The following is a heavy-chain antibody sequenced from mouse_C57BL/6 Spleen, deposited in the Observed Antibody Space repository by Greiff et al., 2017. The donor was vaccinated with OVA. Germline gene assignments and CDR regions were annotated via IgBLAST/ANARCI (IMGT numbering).Heavy chain of an antibody. J-gene: IGHJ2*01. CDR3: ARWGVTFDY. CDR2: IYPGSGNT. V-gene: IGHV1-66*01. Sequence: QVQLQQSGPELVKPGASVKISCKASGYSFTSYYIHWVKQRPGQGLAWIGWIYPGSGNTKYNEKFKGKATLTADTSSSTAYMQLSSLTSEDSAVYYCARWGVTFDYWGQGTTLTVSS. D-gene: IGHD2-2*01. CDR1: GYSFTSYY.